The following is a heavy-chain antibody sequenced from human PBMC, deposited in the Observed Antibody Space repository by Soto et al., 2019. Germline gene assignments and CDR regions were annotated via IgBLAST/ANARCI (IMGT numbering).Heavy chain of an antibody. CDR2: ISVVGLDT. Sequence: GGSLRLSCAASGFSLSDYWMHWVRQVPGKGLLWVSRISVVGLDTTYADSVKGRFTISRDNAKNTLYLQMDSLRAEDTAVYYCVRAPEQRPIDFWGQGSLVTVSS. CDR1: GFSLSDYW. D-gene: IGHD6-19*01. CDR3: VRAPEQRPIDF. V-gene: IGHV3-74*03. J-gene: IGHJ4*02.